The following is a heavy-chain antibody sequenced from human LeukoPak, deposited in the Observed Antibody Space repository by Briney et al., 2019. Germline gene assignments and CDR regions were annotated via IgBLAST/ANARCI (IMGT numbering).Heavy chain of an antibody. J-gene: IGHJ4*02. Sequence: PGGSLRLSCAASGFTFSSYAMSWVRQAPGKGLEWVSAISGSGGSTYYADSVKGRFTISRDNSKNTLYLQMNSLGAEDTAVYYCAKDGRREQWLVRDYFDYWGQGTLVTVSS. CDR3: AKDGRREQWLVRDYFDY. CDR1: GFTFSSYA. D-gene: IGHD6-19*01. CDR2: ISGSGGST. V-gene: IGHV3-23*01.